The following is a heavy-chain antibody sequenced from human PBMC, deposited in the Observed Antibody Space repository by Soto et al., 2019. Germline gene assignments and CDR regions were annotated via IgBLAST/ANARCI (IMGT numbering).Heavy chain of an antibody. CDR3: ARANLGCSGGSCYNFDY. Sequence: QVQLQESGPGLVKPSETLPLTCTVSGGSISSYYWSWIRQPPGKGLEWIGYIYYSGSTNYNPSLKSRVTISVDTSKNQFSLKLSSVTAADTAVYYCARANLGCSGGSCYNFDYWGQGTLVTVSS. D-gene: IGHD2-15*01. V-gene: IGHV4-59*01. CDR1: GGSISSYY. CDR2: IYYSGST. J-gene: IGHJ4*02.